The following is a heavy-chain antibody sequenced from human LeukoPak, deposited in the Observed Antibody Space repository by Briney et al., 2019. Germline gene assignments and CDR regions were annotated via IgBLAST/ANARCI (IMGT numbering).Heavy chain of an antibody. CDR1: GFTFTNAW. V-gene: IGHV3-23*01. CDR3: AKAPLRTFAFDI. D-gene: IGHD4-17*01. CDR2: ISGSGGST. J-gene: IGHJ3*02. Sequence: PGGSLRLSCAASGFTFTNAWMSWVRQAPGKGLEWVSAISGSGGSTYYADSVKGRFTISRDNSKNTLYLQMNSLRAEDTAVYYCAKAPLRTFAFDIWGQGTMVTVSS.